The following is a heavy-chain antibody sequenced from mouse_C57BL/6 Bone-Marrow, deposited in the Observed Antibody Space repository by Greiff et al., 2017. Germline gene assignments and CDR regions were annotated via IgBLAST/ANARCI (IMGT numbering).Heavy chain of an antibody. Sequence: VQLVESGAELARPGASVKLSCKASGYTFTSYGISWVKQRTGQGLEWIGEIYPRSGNTYYNEKFKGKATLTADKSSSTAYMELRSLTSEDSAVYFCARRGYYGSSYAMDYWGQGTSVTVSS. J-gene: IGHJ4*01. CDR2: IYPRSGNT. V-gene: IGHV1-81*01. CDR1: GYTFTSYG. CDR3: ARRGYYGSSYAMDY. D-gene: IGHD1-1*01.